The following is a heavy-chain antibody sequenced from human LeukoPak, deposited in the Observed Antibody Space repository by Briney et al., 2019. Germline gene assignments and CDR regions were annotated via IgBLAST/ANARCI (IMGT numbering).Heavy chain of an antibody. D-gene: IGHD3-22*01. CDR1: RGSISTYY. CDR2: IHYTGST. Sequence: SETLSLTCTVSRGSISTYYWSWIRQTPGTTLEWIGNIHYTGSTRYNPSLESRVTMSLDTPKNEFSLSPTSMTAADTAVYYCARGRPDPQNSDYWDYWGQGILVTVSS. V-gene: IGHV4-59*13. J-gene: IGHJ4*02. CDR3: ARGRPDPQNSDYWDY.